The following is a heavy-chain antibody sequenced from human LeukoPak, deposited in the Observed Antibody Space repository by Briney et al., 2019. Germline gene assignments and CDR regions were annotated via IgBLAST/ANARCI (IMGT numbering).Heavy chain of an antibody. CDR3: ARALVQGYYFDY. D-gene: IGHD1-1*01. Sequence: GGSLRLSCAASGFTFSSYSMNWVRQAPGKGLEWVSSISSSSSYIYYADSVKGRFTISRDNAKNSLYLQMNSLRAEDTAVYYCARALVQGYYFDYWGQGTLVTVSS. CDR1: GFTFSSYS. V-gene: IGHV3-21*01. J-gene: IGHJ4*02. CDR2: ISSSSSYI.